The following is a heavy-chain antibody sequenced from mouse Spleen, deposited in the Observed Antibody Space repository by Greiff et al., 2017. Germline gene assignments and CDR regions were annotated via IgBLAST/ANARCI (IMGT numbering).Heavy chain of an antibody. CDR2: ISSGGSYT. D-gene: IGHD1-1*01. CDR3: ARITTVVATGAMDY. V-gene: IGHV5-9-1*01. J-gene: IGHJ4*01. Sequence: EVKLVESGGGLVKPGESLKLSCAASGFTSSSYAMSWFRQTPEKRLEWVATISSGGSYTYYPDSVKGRFTISRDNAKNTLSLQMSSLRSEDTAMYYCARITTVVATGAMDYWGQGTSVTVSS. CDR1: GFTSSSYA.